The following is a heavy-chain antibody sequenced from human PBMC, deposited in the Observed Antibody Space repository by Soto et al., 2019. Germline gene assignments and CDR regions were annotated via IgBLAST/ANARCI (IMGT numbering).Heavy chain of an antibody. V-gene: IGHV3-48*02. CDR3: AKDLVVVPAAMASDYYYYGMDV. Sequence: HPGGSLRLSCAASGFTFSSYSMNWVRQAPGKGLEWVSYISSSSSTIYYADSVKGRFTISRDNAKNSLYLQMNSLRDEDTAVYYCAKDLVVVPAAMASDYYYYGMDVWGQGTTVTVSS. D-gene: IGHD2-2*01. J-gene: IGHJ6*02. CDR2: ISSSSSTI. CDR1: GFTFSSYS.